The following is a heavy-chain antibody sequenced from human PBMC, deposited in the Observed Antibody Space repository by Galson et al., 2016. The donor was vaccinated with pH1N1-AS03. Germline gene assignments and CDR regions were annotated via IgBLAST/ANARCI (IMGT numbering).Heavy chain of an antibody. J-gene: IGHJ5*02. V-gene: IGHV3-23*01. CDR1: GFKISTYA. CDR2: ISDSSRGGNI. CDR3: VTHGA. Sequence: SLRLSCAGSGFKISTYAINWVRQAPGKGLEWATGISDSSRGGNIYYADSVKGRFTISRDTSKNTLYLQMNSLRDEDTAVYYCVTHGAWGQGALVTVSS. D-gene: IGHD3-10*01.